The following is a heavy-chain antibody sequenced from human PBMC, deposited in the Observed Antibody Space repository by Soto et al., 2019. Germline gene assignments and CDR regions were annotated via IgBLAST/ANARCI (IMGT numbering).Heavy chain of an antibody. CDR3: ARGLYKGSGSLDY. D-gene: IGHD6-19*01. J-gene: IGHJ4*02. CDR1: GFTVSSYS. Sequence: LRLSCAASGFTVSSYSMNWVRQAPGKGLEWVSYISSSSSTIYYADSVKGRFTISRDNAKNSLYLQMNSLRDEDTAVYYCARGLYKGSGSLDYWGQGTLVTVSS. CDR2: ISSSSSTI. V-gene: IGHV3-48*02.